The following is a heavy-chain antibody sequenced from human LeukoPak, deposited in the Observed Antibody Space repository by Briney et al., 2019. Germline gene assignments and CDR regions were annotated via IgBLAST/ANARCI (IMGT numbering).Heavy chain of an antibody. J-gene: IGHJ3*02. CDR1: GYTHTELS. CDR3: ATYYCSGGSCHDAFDI. CDR2: FDPEDGET. Sequence: GASVKVSCKVSGYTHTELSMHWVRQAPGKGLEWMGGFDPEDGETIYAQKFQGRVTMTEDTSTDTAYMELSSLRSEDTAVYYCATYYCSGGSCHDAFDIWGQGTMVTVSS. D-gene: IGHD2-15*01. V-gene: IGHV1-24*01.